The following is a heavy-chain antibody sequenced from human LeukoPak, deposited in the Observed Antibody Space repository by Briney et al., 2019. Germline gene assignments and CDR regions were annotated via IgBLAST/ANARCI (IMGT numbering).Heavy chain of an antibody. J-gene: IGHJ4*02. Sequence: PGGSLRLSCAACGFTFSSYWMSWVRQAPGKGLEWVANIKQDGSEKYYVDSVKGRFTISRDNAKNSLYLQMNSLRAEDTAVYYCARNWNGGDYRGQGTLVTVSS. CDR2: IKQDGSEK. V-gene: IGHV3-7*01. D-gene: IGHD1-1*01. CDR1: GFTFSSYW. CDR3: ARNWNGGDY.